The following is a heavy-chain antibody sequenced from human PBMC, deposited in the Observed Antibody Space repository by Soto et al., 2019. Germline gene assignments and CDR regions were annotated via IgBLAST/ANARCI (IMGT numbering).Heavy chain of an antibody. CDR1: GASITSYY. CDR3: ARDLAIRGRAADFDI. J-gene: IGHJ3*02. CDR2: IYYSGST. V-gene: IGHV4-59*12. D-gene: IGHD1-26*01. Sequence: PSETLSLTCTVSGASITSYYWSRIRQPPGKGLDLIGYIYYSGSTYYNPSLKSRVTISIYKSKNQFYRQRSSGTAADTGVYYCARDLAIRGRAADFDIWVQATIVTVSS.